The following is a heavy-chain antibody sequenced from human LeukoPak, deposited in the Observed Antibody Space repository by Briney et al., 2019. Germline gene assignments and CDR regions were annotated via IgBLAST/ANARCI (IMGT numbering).Heavy chain of an antibody. CDR1: GDSISTYH. CDR3: ARDKQHSYGRYFDH. CDR2: MQSTGNS. Sequence: SETVSLTCSVSGDSISTYHWNWIRMPPGKGLEWIAFMQSTGNSNYNPSPRSRVTMFVDTSKNQVALILRSVTAADTAVYYCARDKQHSYGRYFDHWGQGALVTVSS. V-gene: IGHV4-59*01. D-gene: IGHD5-18*01. J-gene: IGHJ4*02.